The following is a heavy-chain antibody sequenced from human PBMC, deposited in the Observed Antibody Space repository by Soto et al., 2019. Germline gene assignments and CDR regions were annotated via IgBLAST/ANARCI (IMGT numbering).Heavy chain of an antibody. D-gene: IGHD4-17*01. CDR3: ARSPWFDYGHYAFTWLDP. V-gene: IGHV1-8*01. CDR2: MNPKTGKT. J-gene: IGHJ5*02. Sequence: VASVKVSCKASGYTFSNYDINWVRQAAGQGLEWMGWMNPKTGKTGYAEKFKDRVTMTRDTSKSTAYMELSSLMSGDTAVYYCARSPWFDYGHYAFTWLDPWGQGTLVTVSS. CDR1: GYTFSNYD.